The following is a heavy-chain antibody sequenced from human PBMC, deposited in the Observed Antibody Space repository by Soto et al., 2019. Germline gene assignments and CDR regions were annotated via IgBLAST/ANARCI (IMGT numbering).Heavy chain of an antibody. CDR1: GGSISSGGYY. J-gene: IGHJ4*02. V-gene: IGHV4-31*03. CDR2: IYYSGST. Sequence: QVQLQESGPGLVKPSQTLSLTCTVSGGSISSGGYYWSWIRQHPGKGLEWIGYIYYSGSTYYNPSLSSRVTISVDTSKNQFSLKLSSVTAADTAVYYCARGRRRRGRFGEADYWGQGTLVTVSS. CDR3: ARGRRRRGRFGEADY. D-gene: IGHD3-10*01.